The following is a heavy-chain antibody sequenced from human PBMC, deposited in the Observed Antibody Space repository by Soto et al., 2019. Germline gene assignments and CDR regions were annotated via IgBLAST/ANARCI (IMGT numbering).Heavy chain of an antibody. V-gene: IGHV3-21*01. CDR3: ASSNYRYYYGMDV. CDR1: GFTFSSYS. CDR2: ISSSSSYI. J-gene: IGHJ6*02. Sequence: GGSLRLSCAASGFTFSSYSMNWVRQAPGKGLEWVSSISSSSSYIYYADSVKGRFTISRDNAKNSLYLQMNSLRAEDTAVYYCASSNYRYYYGMDVWGQGTTVTVSS. D-gene: IGHD4-4*01.